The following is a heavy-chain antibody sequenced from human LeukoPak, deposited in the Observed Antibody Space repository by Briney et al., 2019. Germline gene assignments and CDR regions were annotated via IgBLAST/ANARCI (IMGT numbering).Heavy chain of an antibody. CDR2: IRSTSSYI. CDR1: GFTFSSYG. J-gene: IGHJ3*02. Sequence: GGSLRLSCAASGFTFSSYGMNWVRQAPGKGLEWVSSIRSTSSYIYYADSVKGRFTISRDNAKNSLYLQMNSLRAEDTAVYYCARVLATVTTYGGGFDIWGQGTMVTVSS. CDR3: ARVLATVTTYGGGFDI. D-gene: IGHD4-17*01. V-gene: IGHV3-21*01.